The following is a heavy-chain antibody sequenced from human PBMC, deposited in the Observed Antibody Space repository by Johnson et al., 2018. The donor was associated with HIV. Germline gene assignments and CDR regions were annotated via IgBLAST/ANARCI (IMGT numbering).Heavy chain of an antibody. Sequence: VQLVESGGGLVQPGGSLRLSCAASGFTFDDYSMQWVRQPPGKGLEWVSLISWDGGSTYYADSVKGRFTISRDNSKNSLYLQMSSLRTEDTALYYCAKGGLGILDAFDFWGQGTIVTVSS. CDR2: ISWDGGST. V-gene: IGHV3-43*01. D-gene: IGHD7-27*01. CDR3: AKGGLGILDAFDF. J-gene: IGHJ3*01. CDR1: GFTFDDYS.